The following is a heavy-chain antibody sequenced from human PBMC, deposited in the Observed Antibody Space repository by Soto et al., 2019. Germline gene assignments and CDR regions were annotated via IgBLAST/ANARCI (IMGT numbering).Heavy chain of an antibody. J-gene: IGHJ6*02. CDR2: ISGSGGST. D-gene: IGHD3-10*01. CDR3: AKDLHYYGSGYKLLDRMDV. CDR1: GFTFSSYA. Sequence: GGSLRLSCAASGFTFSSYAMSWVRQAPGKGLEWVSAISGSGGSTYYADSVKGRFTISRDNSKNTLYLQMNSLRAEDTAVYYCAKDLHYYGSGYKLLDRMDVRGQGSTVTVSS. V-gene: IGHV3-23*01.